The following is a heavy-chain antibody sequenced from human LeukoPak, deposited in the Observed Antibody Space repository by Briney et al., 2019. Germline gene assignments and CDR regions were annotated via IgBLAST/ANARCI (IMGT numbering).Heavy chain of an antibody. J-gene: IGHJ4*02. CDR3: ARARRITIFGVVMRPVDYYFEY. CDR1: GYTLTSYA. Sequence: GASVKVSCKPSGYTLTSYAMHRVRQAPGHRSEWMGWINAGNGNTKYSQEFQGRVTITTDTSASTAYMELSSLRSEDMAVYYCARARRITIFGVVMRPVDYYFEYWGQGTLVTVSS. D-gene: IGHD3-3*01. V-gene: IGHV1-3*03. CDR2: INAGNGNT.